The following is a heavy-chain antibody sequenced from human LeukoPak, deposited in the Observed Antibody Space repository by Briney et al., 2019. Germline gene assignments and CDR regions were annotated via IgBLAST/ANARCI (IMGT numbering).Heavy chain of an antibody. CDR1: GFTFSNAW. CDR3: TTWTDLYDY. CDR2: IRSKTDGGTI. V-gene: IGHV3-15*01. D-gene: IGHD3/OR15-3a*01. J-gene: IGHJ4*02. Sequence: GGSLRLSCAASGFTFSNAWMSWVRQAPGMELDWVGRIRSKTDGGTIDYAAPVKGRFVTSRDDSRDTLYLQMNSLGIEDTAMYYCTTWTDLYDYWGQGILVTVSP.